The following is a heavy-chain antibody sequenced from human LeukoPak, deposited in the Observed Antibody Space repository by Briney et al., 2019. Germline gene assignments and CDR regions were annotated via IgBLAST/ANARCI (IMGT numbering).Heavy chain of an antibody. CDR3: ARVGVATAPNYYYYYGMDV. Sequence: PGRSLRLSCAASGFTFSSYGMHWVRQAPGKGLEWVAVIWYDGSNKYYADSVKGRFTISRDNAKNSLYLQMNSLRAEDTAVYYCARVGVATAPNYYYYYGMDVWGQGTTVTVSS. CDR1: GFTFSSYG. V-gene: IGHV3-33*01. J-gene: IGHJ6*02. D-gene: IGHD5-12*01. CDR2: IWYDGSNK.